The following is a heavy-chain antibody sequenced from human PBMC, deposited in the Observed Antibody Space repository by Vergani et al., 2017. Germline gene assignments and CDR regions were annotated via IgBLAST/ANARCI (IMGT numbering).Heavy chain of an antibody. CDR3: ARDRGSGSYYDFDY. CDR2: LYYSGST. V-gene: IGHV4-30-4*08. J-gene: IGHJ4*02. CDR1: GGSISSYY. D-gene: IGHD1-26*01. Sequence: QVQLQESGPGLVKPSETLSLTCTVSGGSISSYYWSWIRQPPGKGLEWIGYLYYSGSTYYNPSLKSRVTISVDTSKNQFSLKLSSVTAADTAVYYCARDRGSGSYYDFDYWGQGTLVTVSS.